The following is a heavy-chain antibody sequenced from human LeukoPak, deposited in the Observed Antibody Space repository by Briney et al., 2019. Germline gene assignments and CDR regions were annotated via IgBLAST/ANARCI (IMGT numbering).Heavy chain of an antibody. D-gene: IGHD4-17*01. CDR2: IKPDGSEK. CDR3: AKNGKDNYGMFFDY. V-gene: IGHV3-7*05. J-gene: IGHJ4*02. CDR1: GFTFSNYW. Sequence: GGSLRLSCAASGFTFSNYWMSWVRQAPGKGLEWVGQIKPDGSEKYYEDSVKGRFAISRDNAKNSLDLQMNSLRAEDTAIYYCAKNGKDNYGMFFDYWGQGTLVTVSS.